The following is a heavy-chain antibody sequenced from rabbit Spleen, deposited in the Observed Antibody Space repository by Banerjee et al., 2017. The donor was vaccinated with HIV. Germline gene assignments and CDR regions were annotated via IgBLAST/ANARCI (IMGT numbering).Heavy chain of an antibody. D-gene: IGHD8-1*01. J-gene: IGHJ6*01. V-gene: IGHV1S45*01. CDR2: IAGSSSGFT. Sequence: EQLEESGGGLVKPEGSLTLTCKASGVSFSDKDVMCWVRQVPGKGLEWISCIAGSSSGFTYSATWAKGRFTCSKTSSTTVTLQMTSLTVADTATYFCARDTGSSFSSYGMDLWGPGTLVTVS. CDR3: ARDTGSSFSSYGMDL. CDR1: GVSFSDKDV.